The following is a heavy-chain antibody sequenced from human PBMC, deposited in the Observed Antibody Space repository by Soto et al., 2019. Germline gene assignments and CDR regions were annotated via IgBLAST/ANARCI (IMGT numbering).Heavy chain of an antibody. D-gene: IGHD3-3*01. Sequence: EGQLVESGGGLVKPGGSLRLSCAASGFTFSRYRMNWVRLAPGKGLEWVSFISSSSSYISYADSVKGRFTTSRDNASNSLYLQMNSLRAEDTAVYYCASPDFWTDYSWVYWGKRSLMTVSS. CDR3: ASPDFWTDYSWVY. CDR1: GFTFSRYR. J-gene: IGHJ4*02. CDR2: ISSSSSYI. V-gene: IGHV3-21*01.